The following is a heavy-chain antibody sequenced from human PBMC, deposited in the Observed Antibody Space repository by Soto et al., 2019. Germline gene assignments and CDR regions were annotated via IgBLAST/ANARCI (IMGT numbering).Heavy chain of an antibody. CDR3: ARHVAYASNWFDP. CDR2: VYYSGRT. J-gene: IGHJ5*02. CDR1: GGSISSGSYY. V-gene: IGHV4-39*01. D-gene: IGHD2-21*01. Sequence: ETLCLTCTVSGGSISSGSYYWVWIRQPQGKGLEWIGSVYYSGRTYYNPSLKSRVTIAVDTSKNEFSLKLTSVTAADTAVYHCARHVAYASNWFDPWGQGTLVTVSS.